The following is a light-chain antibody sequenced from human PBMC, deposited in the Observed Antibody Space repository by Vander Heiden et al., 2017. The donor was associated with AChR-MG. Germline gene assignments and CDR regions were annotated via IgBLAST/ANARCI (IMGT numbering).Light chain of an antibody. J-gene: IGKJ4*01. CDR2: AAS. CDR3: QQSNTSPRT. CDR1: QDISTY. V-gene: IGKV1-9*01. Sequence: QLPQSPSPLSASGGRGATITWPSRQDISTYVAWYQQKPGKAPKVLIYAASTLQSGVPSRFSGGGAGKDFTLTISRLQPEYFATYYCQQSNTSPRTFGGGTKVEIK.